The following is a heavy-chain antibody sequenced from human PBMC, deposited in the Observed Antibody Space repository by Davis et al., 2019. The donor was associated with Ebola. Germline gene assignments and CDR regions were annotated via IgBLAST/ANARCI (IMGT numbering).Heavy chain of an antibody. Sequence: MPSETLSLTCTVSGGSISSYHWSWIRQPPGKGPEWIGNVYHIGSTNYNPSLKSRVTITVDTSKNQFSLKLSSVTAADTAIYYCARAILWFGESSSLPPYYYGMDVWGKGTTVTVSS. CDR2: VYHIGST. D-gene: IGHD3-10*01. V-gene: IGHV4-59*01. J-gene: IGHJ6*04. CDR3: ARAILWFGESSSLPPYYYGMDV. CDR1: GGSISSYH.